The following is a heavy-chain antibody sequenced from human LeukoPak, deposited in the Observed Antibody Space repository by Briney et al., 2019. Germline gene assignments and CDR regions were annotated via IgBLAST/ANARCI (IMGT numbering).Heavy chain of an antibody. V-gene: IGHV5-51*01. D-gene: IGHD3-22*01. CDR2: IYPGDSDT. CDR1: GYRFSDYW. J-gene: IGHJ4*02. Sequence: PGESLKISCQGSGYRFSDYWIGWVRQMPGKGLEWMGIIYPGDSDTRYSPSFQGQVTISADKSISTAYLQWSSLKASDTAMYYCARVPYYYDSSGHYWGQGTLVTVSS. CDR3: ARVPYYYDSSGHY.